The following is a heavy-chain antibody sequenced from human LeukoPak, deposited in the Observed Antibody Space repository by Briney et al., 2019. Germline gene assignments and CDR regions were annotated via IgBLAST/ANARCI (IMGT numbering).Heavy chain of an antibody. CDR1: GFTFGSYS. Sequence: PGGSLRLSCAASGFTFGSYSMNWVRQAPGKGPEWVSYISSSSSTIYYADSVKGRFTISRDNAKNSLYLQMNSLRAEDTAVYYCATTHYDFWSGYPEYYFDYWGQGTLVTVSS. V-gene: IGHV3-48*01. J-gene: IGHJ4*02. D-gene: IGHD3-3*01. CDR2: ISSSSSTI. CDR3: ATTHYDFWSGYPEYYFDY.